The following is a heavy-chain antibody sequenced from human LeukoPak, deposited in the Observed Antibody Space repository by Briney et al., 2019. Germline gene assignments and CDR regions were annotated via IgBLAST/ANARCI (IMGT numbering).Heavy chain of an antibody. J-gene: IGHJ5*02. CDR1: GFTFSSYA. CDR2: ISGSDGST. Sequence: GGSLRLSCAASGFTFSSYAMGWVRQAPGKGLEWVSSISGSDGSTYYADSVKGRFTISRDNSKNTLYVQMNSLRAEDTAVYYCAKARGFCSENNCYNPFDPWGQGTLVTVSS. V-gene: IGHV3-23*01. CDR3: AKARGFCSENNCYNPFDP. D-gene: IGHD2-15*01.